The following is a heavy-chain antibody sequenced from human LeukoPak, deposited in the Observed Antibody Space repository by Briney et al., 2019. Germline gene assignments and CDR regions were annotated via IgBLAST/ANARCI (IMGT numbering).Heavy chain of an antibody. J-gene: IGHJ6*02. CDR3: AKDRDIATMDV. Sequence: GRSLRLSCAASGFTFSSYGMHWVRQAPGKGLEWVAVISYDGSNKYYADSVKGRFTISRDNSKNTLYLQMISLRAEDTAVYYCAKDRDIATMDVWGQGTTVTVSS. V-gene: IGHV3-30*18. D-gene: IGHD5-12*01. CDR1: GFTFSSYG. CDR2: ISYDGSNK.